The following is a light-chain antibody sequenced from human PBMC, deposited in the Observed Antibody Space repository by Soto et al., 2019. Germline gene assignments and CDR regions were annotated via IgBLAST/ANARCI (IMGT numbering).Light chain of an antibody. J-gene: IGKJ4*01. V-gene: IGKV3-20*01. CDR1: QSVSSSY. Sequence: EIALTQSPGTLSLSPGERATRACRASQSVSSSYLAWYQQKPGQAPRLLIYGASSRATGIPDRFSGSGSGTDFTLTISRLEPEDFAVYYCHQYDSSPLTFGGGTKVEIK. CDR3: HQYDSSPLT. CDR2: GAS.